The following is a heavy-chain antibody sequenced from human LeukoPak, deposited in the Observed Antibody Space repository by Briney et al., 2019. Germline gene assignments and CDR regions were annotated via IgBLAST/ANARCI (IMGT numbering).Heavy chain of an antibody. CDR3: ARDMGLYYDYVWGSLDY. D-gene: IGHD3-16*01. Sequence: PGGSLRLSCAASGFTFSSYGMHWVRQAPGKGLEWVAVIWYDGSNKYYADSVKGRFTISRDNSKNTLYLQMNSLRAEDTAVYYCARDMGLYYDYVWGSLDYWGQGTLVTVSS. CDR2: IWYDGSNK. CDR1: GFTFSSYG. J-gene: IGHJ4*02. V-gene: IGHV3-33*08.